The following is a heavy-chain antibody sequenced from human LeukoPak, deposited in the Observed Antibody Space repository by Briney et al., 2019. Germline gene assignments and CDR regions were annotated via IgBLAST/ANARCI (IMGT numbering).Heavy chain of an antibody. CDR3: ARDLRFLSHYYYGMDV. CDR1: GGSFSGYY. D-gene: IGHD3-3*01. Sequence: SETLSLTCAVYGGSFSGYYWSWIRQPPGKGLEWIGEINHSGSTNYNPSLKSRVTISVDKSKNQFSLKLSSVTAADTAAYYCARDLRFLSHYYYGMDVWGQGTTVTVSS. V-gene: IGHV4-34*01. CDR2: INHSGST. J-gene: IGHJ6*02.